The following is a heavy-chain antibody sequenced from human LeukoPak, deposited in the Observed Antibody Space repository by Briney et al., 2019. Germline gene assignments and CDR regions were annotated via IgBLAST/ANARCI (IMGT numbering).Heavy chain of an antibody. CDR3: ARARYNYQCDY. CDR1: GGSISSSNNY. J-gene: IGHJ4*02. CDR2: MSYGGRT. D-gene: IGHD5-24*01. Sequence: SETLSLTCTVSGGSISSSNNYWGWIRQPPGRGLEWIGSMSYGGRTYYNPSLKSRVTISVDTSKNQFSLRLSSVTAADTAVYYCARARYNYQCDYWGQGTLVTVSS. V-gene: IGHV4-39*07.